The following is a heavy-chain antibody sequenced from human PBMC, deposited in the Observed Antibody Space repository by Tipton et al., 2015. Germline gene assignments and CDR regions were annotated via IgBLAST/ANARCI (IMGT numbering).Heavy chain of an antibody. D-gene: IGHD5-24*01. J-gene: IGHJ6*02. V-gene: IGHV4-34*01. Sequence: TLSLTCSLSGGSFYTYYGTWIRQPPGQGLEWIGEIYHSGTTNYNPSLRGRFTISLRRSKNQLSLKLVSVTAADTAIYYCARGGSPIIEMAYHHYGLDVWGQGTTVTVSS. CDR2: IYHSGTT. CDR1: GGSFYTYY. CDR3: ARGGSPIIEMAYHHYGLDV.